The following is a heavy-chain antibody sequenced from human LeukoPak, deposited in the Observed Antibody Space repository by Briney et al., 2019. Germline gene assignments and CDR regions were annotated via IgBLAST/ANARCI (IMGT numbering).Heavy chain of an antibody. CDR1: GGSINTYF. CDR2: IYYSGST. J-gene: IGHJ1*01. CDR3: ARGVTGGWYGDFQY. V-gene: IGHV4-59*01. Sequence: SETLSLTCTVSGGSINTYFWSWIRQPPGKGLEWIGYIYYSGSTNYNPSLKSRVTISVDTSKNQFSLKLSSVTAAHTAVYYCARGVTGGWYGDFQYWGQGTLVTVSS. D-gene: IGHD6-19*01.